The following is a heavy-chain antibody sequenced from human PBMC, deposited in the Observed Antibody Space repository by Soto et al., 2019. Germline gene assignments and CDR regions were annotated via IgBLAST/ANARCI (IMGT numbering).Heavy chain of an antibody. J-gene: IGHJ1*01. V-gene: IGHV5-10-1*01. D-gene: IGHD5-18*01. Sequence: GESLTISCNGSGYSFTSYWISWVRQMPGKGLEWMGRIDPSDSYTNYSPSFQGHVTISADKSISTAYLQWSSLKASDTAMYYCARPAASVDYFHNCGQGTLGTVS. CDR2: IDPSDSYT. CDR1: GYSFTSYW. CDR3: ARPAASVDYFHN.